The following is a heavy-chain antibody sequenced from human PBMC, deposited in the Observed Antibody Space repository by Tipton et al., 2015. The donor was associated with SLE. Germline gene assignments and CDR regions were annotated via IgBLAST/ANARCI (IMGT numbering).Heavy chain of an antibody. CDR1: GFTVSSNY. D-gene: IGHD3-10*01. J-gene: IGHJ6*02. V-gene: IGHV3-53*01. CDR2: IYSGGNT. CDR3: AKVCLWRGMDV. Sequence: SLRLSCAASGFTVSSNYMSWVRQAPGKGLEWVSVIYSGGNTYYADSVKGRFTISRDNSKNTLYLQMNSLRAEDTAVYYCAKVCLWRGMDVWGQGTTVTVSS.